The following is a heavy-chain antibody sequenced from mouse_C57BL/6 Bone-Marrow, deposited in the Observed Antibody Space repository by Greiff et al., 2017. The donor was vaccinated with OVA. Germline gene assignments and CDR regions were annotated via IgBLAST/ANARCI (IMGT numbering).Heavy chain of an antibody. CDR3: ARPPLGY. J-gene: IGHJ3*01. CDR1: GFTFSDYG. Sequence: DVKLVESGGDLVKPGGSLKLSCAASGFTFSDYGMHWVRQAPEKGLEWVAYISSGSSTIYYADTVKGRFTISRDNAKNTLFLQMPSLRFEDTAMYYCARPPLGYWGQGPLVTVSA. CDR2: ISSGSSTI. V-gene: IGHV5-17*01. D-gene: IGHD3-3*01.